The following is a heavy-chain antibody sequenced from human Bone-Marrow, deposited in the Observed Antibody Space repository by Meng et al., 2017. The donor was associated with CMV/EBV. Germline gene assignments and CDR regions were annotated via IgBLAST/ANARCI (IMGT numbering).Heavy chain of an antibody. CDR3: ARALPPGHSYGQHFGY. D-gene: IGHD5-18*01. CDR1: GGSISSSSYY. CDR2: IYYSGST. V-gene: IGHV4-39*07. J-gene: IGHJ4*02. Sequence: SDTLSLTRTVPGGSISSSSYYWRWIRQPPGKGLEWIGSIYYSGSTYYNPSLKSRVTISVDTSKNQFSLKLSSVTAADTAVYYCARALPPGHSYGQHFGYWGPGTLVTCYS.